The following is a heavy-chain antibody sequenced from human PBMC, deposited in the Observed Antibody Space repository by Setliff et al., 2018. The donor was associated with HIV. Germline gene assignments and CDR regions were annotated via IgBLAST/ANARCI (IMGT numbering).Heavy chain of an antibody. CDR3: ARGVRDNSGWSSYYFDY. CDR1: GGSFSGYY. J-gene: IGHJ4*02. V-gene: IGHV4-34*01. D-gene: IGHD6-19*01. CDR2: VTHSGRT. Sequence: PSETLSLTCAVYGGSFSGYYWSWIRQPPGKGLEWIGEVTHSGRTNYNPSLESRVTTSVDTSKKQFSLRLTSVTAADMAVYYCARGVRDNSGWSSYYFDYWGQGTLVTVSS.